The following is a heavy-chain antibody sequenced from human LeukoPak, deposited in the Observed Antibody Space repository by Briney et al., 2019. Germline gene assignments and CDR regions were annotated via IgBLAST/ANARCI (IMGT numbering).Heavy chain of an antibody. CDR1: GFTFDNYA. Sequence: GGSLRLSCAASGFTFDNYAMHWVRQAPGNGLEWLSIISWNSGYIGYADSVKGRFTISRDNAKKSLDLQMNSLRAENSAFYYCAKVRGTYSSGYFFDYWGQGTLVTVSS. CDR3: AKVRGTYSSGYFFDY. J-gene: IGHJ4*02. V-gene: IGHV3-9*01. D-gene: IGHD6-19*01. CDR2: ISWNSGYI.